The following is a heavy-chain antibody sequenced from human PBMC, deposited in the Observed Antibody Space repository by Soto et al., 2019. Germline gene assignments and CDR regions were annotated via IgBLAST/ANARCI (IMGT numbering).Heavy chain of an antibody. CDR2: IYYSGST. J-gene: IGHJ4*02. D-gene: IGHD3-9*01. Sequence: PSETLSLTCTVSGGSISSYYWSWIRQPPGKGLEWIGYIYYSGSTNYNPSLKSRVTISVDTSKNQFSLKLSFVTAADTAVYYCARRRAFYDILTGYSDLYFDYWGQGTLVTVSS. CDR1: GGSISSYY. CDR3: ARRRAFYDILTGYSDLYFDY. V-gene: IGHV4-59*08.